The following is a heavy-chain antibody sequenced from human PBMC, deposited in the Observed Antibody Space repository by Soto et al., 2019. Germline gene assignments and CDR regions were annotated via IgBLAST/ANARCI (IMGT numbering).Heavy chain of an antibody. CDR1: GFTFSSYA. CDR3: AKKKGTMVRGVISYYYGMDV. D-gene: IGHD3-10*01. J-gene: IGHJ6*02. CDR2: ISGSGGST. V-gene: IGHV3-23*01. Sequence: SLRLSCAASGFTFSSYAMSWVRQAPGKGLEWVSAISGSGGSTYYADSVKGLFTISRDNSKNTLYLQMNSLRAEDTAVYYCAKKKGTMVRGVISYYYGMDVWGQGTTVTVSS.